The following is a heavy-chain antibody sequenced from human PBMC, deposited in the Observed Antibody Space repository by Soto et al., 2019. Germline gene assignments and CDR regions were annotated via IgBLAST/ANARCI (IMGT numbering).Heavy chain of an antibody. CDR1: GGSISGSY. CDR2: VCYTGST. CDR3: ARSVAVPGAHIDY. V-gene: IGHV4-59*01. D-gene: IGHD6-19*01. Sequence: SETLSLTCSVSGGSISGSYWSWIRQSPGKGLEWLGYVCYTGSTNYSPSLRSRVSISVDTSKNEFSLRLSSVTAADTAVYFCARSVAVPGAHIDYWGQGTQVTVSS. J-gene: IGHJ4*02.